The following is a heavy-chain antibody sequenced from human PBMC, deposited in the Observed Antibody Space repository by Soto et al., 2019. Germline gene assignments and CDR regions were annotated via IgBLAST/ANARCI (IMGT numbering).Heavy chain of an antibody. J-gene: IGHJ4*02. V-gene: IGHV1-58*01. Sequence: SVKVSCKASGFTFTSSAVQWVRQARGQRLEWIGWIVVGSGNTNYAQKFQERVTITRDVSTSTAYMELSSLRSEDTAVYYCAAELYYDSSGYPLFDYWGQGTMVTVSS. CDR1: GFTFTSSA. CDR2: IVVGSGNT. CDR3: AAELYYDSSGYPLFDY. D-gene: IGHD3-22*01.